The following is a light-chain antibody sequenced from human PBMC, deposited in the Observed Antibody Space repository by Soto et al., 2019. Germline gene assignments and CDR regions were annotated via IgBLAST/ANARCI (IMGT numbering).Light chain of an antibody. Sequence: IVLTHSPAFLSVSPGERATLSCRAIQSISRSLAWYQQKPGKAPRLLISDASTRATGIPGRFSGSGSGTEFTLTISRLETEDFAVYYCQQRNSWPPTFTFGQGTRLEI. CDR2: DAS. CDR3: QQRNSWPPTFT. CDR1: QSISRS. V-gene: IGKV3-15*01. J-gene: IGKJ5*01.